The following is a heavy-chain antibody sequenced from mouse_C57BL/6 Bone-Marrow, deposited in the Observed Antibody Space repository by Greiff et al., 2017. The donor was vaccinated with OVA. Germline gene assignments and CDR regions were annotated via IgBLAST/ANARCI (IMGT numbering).Heavy chain of an antibody. V-gene: IGHV1-53*01. Sequence: VQLQQPGTELVKPGASVKLSCKASGYTFTSYWMHWVKQRPGQGLEWIGNINPSNGGTNYNEKFKSKATLTVAKSSITAYMQLSSLTSEDSAVYYCARVGGDGNWKYFDVWGTGTTVTVSS. CDR3: ARVGGDGNWKYFDV. CDR1: GYTFTSYW. D-gene: IGHD2-1*01. J-gene: IGHJ1*03. CDR2: INPSNGGT.